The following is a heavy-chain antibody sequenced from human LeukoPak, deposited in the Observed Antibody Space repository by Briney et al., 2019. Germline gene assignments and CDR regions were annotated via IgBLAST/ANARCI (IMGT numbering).Heavy chain of an antibody. Sequence: AGGSLRLSCAASGFTFSSYSMNWVRQAPGKGLEWVSYISSSSSTIYYADSVKGRFTISRDNAKNSLYLQMNSLRAEDTAVYYCAREPNYYYYYMDVWGKGTTVTVSS. J-gene: IGHJ6*03. CDR2: ISSSSSTI. CDR1: GFTFSSYS. CDR3: AREPNYYYYYMDV. V-gene: IGHV3-48*01.